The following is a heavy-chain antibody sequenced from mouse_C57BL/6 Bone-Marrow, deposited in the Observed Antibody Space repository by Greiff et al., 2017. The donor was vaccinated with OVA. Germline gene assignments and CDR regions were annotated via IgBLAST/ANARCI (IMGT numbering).Heavy chain of an antibody. D-gene: IGHD2-3*01. CDR2: ISYSGST. CDR3: ARLYDGHWYFDV. J-gene: IGHJ1*03. V-gene: IGHV3-8*01. CDR1: GYSITSDY. Sequence: EVMLVESGPGLAKPSQTLSLTCSVTGYSITSDYWNWIRNFPGNKLEYMGDISYSGSTYYNQYLKSRISITRDTSKNQYYMQLNSLTTEDTATYYCARLYDGHWYFDVWGTGTTVTVSS.